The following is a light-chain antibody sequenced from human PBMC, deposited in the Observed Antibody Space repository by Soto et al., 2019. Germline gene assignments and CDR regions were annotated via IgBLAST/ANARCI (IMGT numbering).Light chain of an antibody. V-gene: IGKV1-12*01. CDR3: QQSNSFPFT. CDR1: QGISRW. J-gene: IGKJ4*01. CDR2: AAS. Sequence: DIQMTQSPSSVSASVGDRVTITCRASQGISRWLAWYQQKPGKVPKLLIYAASSLQSGVPSRFSGSGSGKDFTLTISSLQPEDFATYYCQQSNSFPFTFGGGTKVEIK.